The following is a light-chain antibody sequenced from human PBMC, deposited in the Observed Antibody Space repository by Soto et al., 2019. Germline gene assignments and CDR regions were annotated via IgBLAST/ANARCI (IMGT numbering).Light chain of an antibody. CDR2: AAS. V-gene: IGKV1-39*01. CDR1: QSISSY. CDR3: QQSYSTPIT. Sequence: DIQMTQSPSSLSASVVDRVTITFRASQSISSYLNWYQQKPGKAPKLLIYAASSLQSGVPSRFSGSGSGTDFTLTISSLQPEDFATYYCQQSYSTPITFAQGTRLEIK. J-gene: IGKJ5*01.